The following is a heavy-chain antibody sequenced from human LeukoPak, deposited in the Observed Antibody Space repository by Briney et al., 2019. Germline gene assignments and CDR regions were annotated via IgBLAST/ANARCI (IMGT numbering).Heavy chain of an antibody. D-gene: IGHD4/OR15-4a*01. Sequence: ASVKVSCKASGYTFSAYAITWVRQAPGQGLEWMGWISAYNLNTNYAQNLQDRVTMTVDRSTTTAYMELRSLRFDDTAVYYCARVGDGASWPWEWFDPWGQGTLVTVSS. CDR1: GYTFSAYA. J-gene: IGHJ5*02. V-gene: IGHV1-18*01. CDR3: ARVGDGASWPWEWFDP. CDR2: ISAYNLNT.